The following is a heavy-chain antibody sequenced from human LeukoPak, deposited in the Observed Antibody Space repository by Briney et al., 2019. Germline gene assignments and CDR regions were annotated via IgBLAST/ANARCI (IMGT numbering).Heavy chain of an antibody. CDR2: INPNSGGT. V-gene: IGHV1-2*02. CDR1: GYTFTGYY. J-gene: IGHJ4*02. D-gene: IGHD2-15*01. Sequence: RASVKVSCKASGYTFTGYYMHWVRQAPGQGLEWMGWINPNSGGTNYAQKFQGRVTMTRDTSTSTAYMELSRLRSDGAVVYYCARGSYCSRGSCYSGYWGQGTLVTVSS. CDR3: ARGSYCSRGSCYSGY.